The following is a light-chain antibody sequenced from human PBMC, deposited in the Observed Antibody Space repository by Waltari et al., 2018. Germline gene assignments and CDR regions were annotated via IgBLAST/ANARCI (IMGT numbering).Light chain of an antibody. J-gene: IGKJ2*01. CDR1: QSVSSSY. Sequence: EIVLTKSPAPLSLSPGERATLSCRASQSVSSSYLAWYQQKPGQAPRLLIYGASSRATGIPDRFSGSGSGTDFTLTISRLEPEDFAVYYCQQYGSSPYTFGQGTKLEIK. CDR3: QQYGSSPYT. V-gene: IGKV3-20*01. CDR2: GAS.